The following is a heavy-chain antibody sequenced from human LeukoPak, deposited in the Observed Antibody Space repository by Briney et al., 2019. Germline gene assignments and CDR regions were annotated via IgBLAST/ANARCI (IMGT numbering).Heavy chain of an antibody. CDR1: GFTFSSYA. J-gene: IGHJ4*02. CDR3: ARVGDKSAFDY. V-gene: IGHV3-64*01. Sequence: PGGSLRLSCAASGFTFSSYAMRWVRQAPGKRLEYVSAITNNGDSTYYANSVKGRFIISRDNSKNTLYLQMGSLRAEDMAVYYCARVGDKSAFDYWGQGTLVTVSS. CDR2: ITNNGDST. D-gene: IGHD3-16*01.